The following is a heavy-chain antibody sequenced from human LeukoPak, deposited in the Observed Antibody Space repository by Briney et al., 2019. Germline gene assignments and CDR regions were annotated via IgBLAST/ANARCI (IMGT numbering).Heavy chain of an antibody. D-gene: IGHD6-19*01. CDR2: ISNDGNSK. V-gene: IGHV3-30-3*01. CDR1: GFTFSENN. J-gene: IGHJ4*02. Sequence: GMSLRLSCAASGFTFSENNVHWVRQAPGKGLEWVALISNDGNSKDYADSVKGRFTLSGDNSKTTLYLQMNSLRAEDTAVYYCASGRSAIAVAGPFDYWGQGTLVTVSS. CDR3: ASGRSAIAVAGPFDY.